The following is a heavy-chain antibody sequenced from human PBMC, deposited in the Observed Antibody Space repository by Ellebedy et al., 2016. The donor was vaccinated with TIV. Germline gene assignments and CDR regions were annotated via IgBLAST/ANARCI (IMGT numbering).Heavy chain of an antibody. CDR2: ISESGDT. J-gene: IGHJ4*02. Sequence: MPSETLSLTCAVSGGSFSNYFWSWVRQSPGKGLEWIGEISESGDTYYNPSLKSRVTISVDTSKNQFSLRLTSATAADTTVYYCARRYSGYPFDLWGQGTLVTVSS. D-gene: IGHD5-12*01. CDR1: GGSFSNYF. CDR3: ARRYSGYPFDL. V-gene: IGHV4-34*01.